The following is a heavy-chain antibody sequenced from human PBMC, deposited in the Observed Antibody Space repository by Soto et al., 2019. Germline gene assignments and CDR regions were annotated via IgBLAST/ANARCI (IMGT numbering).Heavy chain of an antibody. CDR1: GFTFSSYG. J-gene: IGHJ4*02. CDR2: ISYDGSNK. V-gene: IGHV3-30*18. CDR3: AKAPSSGYEIDY. D-gene: IGHD5-12*01. Sequence: QVQLVESGGGVVQPGRSLRLSCAASGFTFSSYGMHWVRQAPGKGLEWVAVISYDGSNKYYADSVKGRFTISRDNSKNKLYLQMSSLRAEDTAVYYCAKAPSSGYEIDYWGQGTLVTVSS.